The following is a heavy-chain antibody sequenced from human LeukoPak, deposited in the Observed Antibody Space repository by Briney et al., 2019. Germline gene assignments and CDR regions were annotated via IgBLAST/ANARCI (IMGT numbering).Heavy chain of an antibody. CDR3: ARKNYCSGGSCYSRGWFDP. CDR2: INAGNGNT. CDR1: GYTFTSYA. J-gene: IGHJ5*02. D-gene: IGHD2-15*01. V-gene: IGHV1-3*01. Sequence: GASVKVSCKASGYTFTSYAMHWVRQAPGQRLEWMGWINAGNGNTKYSQKFQGRVTMTRDTSISTAYMELSSLRSEDTAMYYCARKNYCSGGSCYSRGWFDPWGQGTLVTVSS.